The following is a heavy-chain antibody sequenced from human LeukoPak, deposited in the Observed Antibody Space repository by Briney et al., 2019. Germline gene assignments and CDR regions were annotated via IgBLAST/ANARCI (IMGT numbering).Heavy chain of an antibody. V-gene: IGHV3-9*01. J-gene: IGHJ4*02. Sequence: PGGSLRLSCAASGFTLDDYAMHWVRQAPGRGLEWVSGISWNSGSIGYADSVKGRFTISRDKAKNSLYLQMNSLRAEDTALYYCAKDSGGILTGYLDWGQGTLVTVSS. D-gene: IGHD3-9*01. CDR3: AKDSGGILTGYLD. CDR2: ISWNSGSI. CDR1: GFTLDDYA.